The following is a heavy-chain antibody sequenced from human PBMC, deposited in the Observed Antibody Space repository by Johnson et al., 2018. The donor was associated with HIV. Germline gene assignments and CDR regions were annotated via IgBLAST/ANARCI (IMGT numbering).Heavy chain of an antibody. D-gene: IGHD5-24*01. V-gene: IGHV3-66*01. Sequence: VQLVESGGGLVQSGGSLRLSCGASGFSVSNTYMNWVRQAPGKGLEWVSVIYSGGSTYYADSVRGRFTISRDNSKNTLYLQMSSLRAEDTAMYYCARYGYRPEAAFDIWGQGTMVTVSS. CDR1: GFSVSNTY. CDR3: ARYGYRPEAAFDI. J-gene: IGHJ3*02. CDR2: IYSGGST.